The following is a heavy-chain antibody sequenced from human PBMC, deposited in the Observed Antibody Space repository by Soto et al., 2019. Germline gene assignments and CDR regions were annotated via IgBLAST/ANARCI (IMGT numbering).Heavy chain of an antibody. V-gene: IGHV4-34*01. D-gene: IGHD3-3*01. J-gene: IGHJ4*02. CDR1: GGSFSGYY. CDR3: ARGRKIFGRTPFDY. Sequence: SETLSLTCAVYGGSFSGYYWSWIRQPPGKGLEWIGEINHSGSTNYNPSLKSRVTISVDTSKNQFSLKLSSVTAADTAVYYCARGRKIFGRTPFDYWGQGTLVTVSS. CDR2: INHSGST.